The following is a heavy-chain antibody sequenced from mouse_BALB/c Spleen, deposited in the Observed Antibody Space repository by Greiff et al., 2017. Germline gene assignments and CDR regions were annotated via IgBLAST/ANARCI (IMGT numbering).Heavy chain of an antibody. V-gene: IGHV5-6-3*01. J-gene: IGHJ2*01. CDR2: INSNGGST. CDR3: AREGYGNYED. Sequence: DVMLVESGGGLVQPGGSLKLSCAASGFTFSSYGMSWVRQTPDKRLELVATINSNGGSTYYPDSVKGRFTISRDNAKNTLYLQMSSLKSEDTAMYYCAREGYGNYEDWGQGTTLTVSS. D-gene: IGHD2-1*01. CDR1: GFTFSSYG.